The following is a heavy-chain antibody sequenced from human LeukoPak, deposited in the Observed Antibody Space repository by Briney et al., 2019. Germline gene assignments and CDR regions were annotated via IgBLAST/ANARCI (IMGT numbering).Heavy chain of an antibody. V-gene: IGHV3-7*01. Sequence: TGGSLRLSCAASGFTFSRFWMNWVRQPPGKGLEWVANIKQDGSEKHYVDSVRGRFTISRDNAKNSLHLQMDSLRAEDTAVYYCAREIAAAGDDAFDIWGQGTMVTVSS. CDR3: AREIAAAGDDAFDI. J-gene: IGHJ3*02. CDR2: IKQDGSEK. D-gene: IGHD6-13*01. CDR1: GFTFSRFW.